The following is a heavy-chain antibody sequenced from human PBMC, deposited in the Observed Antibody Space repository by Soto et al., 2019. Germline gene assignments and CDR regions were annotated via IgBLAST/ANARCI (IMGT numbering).Heavy chain of an antibody. D-gene: IGHD2-15*01. CDR2: IKSKTDGGTT. CDR3: TTSGSIVVVVDAEGYYYYYMDV. Sequence: PGGSLRLSCAASGFTFSNAWMSWVRQAPGKGLEWVGRIKSKTDGGTTDYAAPVKGRFTISRDDSKNTLYLQMNSLKTEDTAVYYCTTSGSIVVVVDAEGYYYYYMDVWGKGTTVTVSS. CDR1: GFTFSNAW. V-gene: IGHV3-15*01. J-gene: IGHJ6*03.